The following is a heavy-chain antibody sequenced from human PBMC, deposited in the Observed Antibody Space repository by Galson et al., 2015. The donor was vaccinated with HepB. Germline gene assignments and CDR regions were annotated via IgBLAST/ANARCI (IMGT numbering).Heavy chain of an antibody. D-gene: IGHD3-22*01. Sequence: SLRLSCAASGFTFSRYAMHWVRQAPGQGLEWVAVISYDGSNKYYADSVKGRFTISRDNSKNTPYLQMNSLRPEDTAEYYCARVYYDSSGYCCGYFDYWGQGTQVTVSS. CDR3: ARVYYDSSGYCCGYFDY. V-gene: IGHV3-30-3*01. J-gene: IGHJ4*02. CDR2: ISYDGSNK. CDR1: GFTFSRYA.